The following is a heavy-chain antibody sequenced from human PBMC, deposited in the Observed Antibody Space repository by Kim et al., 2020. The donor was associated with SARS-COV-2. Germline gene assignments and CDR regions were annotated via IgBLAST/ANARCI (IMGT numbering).Heavy chain of an antibody. CDR1: GFTFSSYA. CDR3: ARVDGDYGPLYYYYGMDV. J-gene: IGHJ6*02. Sequence: GGSLRLSCAASGFTFSSYAMHWVRQAPGKGLEWVAVISYDGSNKYYADSVKGRFTIPRDNSKNTLYLQMNSLRAEDTAVYYCARVDGDYGPLYYYYGMDVWGQGTTVTVSS. CDR2: ISYDGSNK. D-gene: IGHD4-17*01. V-gene: IGHV3-30*04.